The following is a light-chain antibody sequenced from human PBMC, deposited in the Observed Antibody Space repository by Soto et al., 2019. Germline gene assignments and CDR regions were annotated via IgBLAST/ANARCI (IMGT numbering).Light chain of an antibody. Sequence: EIVLTQSPATLSLSPGEKATLSCRASESVSSYLAWYQQRAGQAPRLLIYDASNRATGIPARFSGSGSGTEVTLLISSLEPEDFAVDYCQQRSDWPPTFGQGTKVEIK. CDR1: ESVSSY. CDR3: QQRSDWPPT. V-gene: IGKV3-11*01. CDR2: DAS. J-gene: IGKJ1*01.